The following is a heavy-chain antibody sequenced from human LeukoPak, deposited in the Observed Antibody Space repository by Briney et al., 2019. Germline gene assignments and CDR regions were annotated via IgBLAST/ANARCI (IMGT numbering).Heavy chain of an antibody. V-gene: IGHV4-59*01. CDR3: ARDPIEYDSRGYDY. CDR2: IYYSGST. Sequence: PSETLSLTCTVSGGSISSYYWSWIRQPPGKGLEWIGYIYYSGSTNYNPSLKSRVTISVDTSKNQFSLKLSSVTAADTAVYYCARDPIEYDSRGYDYWGQGTLVTVSS. CDR1: GGSISSYY. D-gene: IGHD3-22*01. J-gene: IGHJ4*02.